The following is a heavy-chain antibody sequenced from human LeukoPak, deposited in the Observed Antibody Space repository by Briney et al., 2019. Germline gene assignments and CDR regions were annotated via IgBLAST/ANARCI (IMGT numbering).Heavy chain of an antibody. V-gene: IGHV4-34*01. Sequence: SETLSLTCAVYGGSFSGYYWSWIRQPPGKGLEWIGEINHSGSTNYNPSLKSRVTISVDTSKNQFSLKLSSVTAADTAVYYCARGWSNYDFRSGYYTRTFDYWGQGTLVTVSS. D-gene: IGHD3-3*01. CDR1: GGSFSGYY. CDR3: ARGWSNYDFRSGYYTRTFDY. J-gene: IGHJ4*02. CDR2: INHSGST.